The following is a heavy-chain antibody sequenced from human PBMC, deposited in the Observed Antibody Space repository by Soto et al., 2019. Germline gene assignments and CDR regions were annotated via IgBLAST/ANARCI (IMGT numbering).Heavy chain of an antibody. V-gene: IGHV3-53*01. CDR1: GFTVSSNY. CDR3: ARDQGSGDGSGPNLEY. CDR2: IYSGGST. J-gene: IGHJ4*02. D-gene: IGHD2-21*01. Sequence: GGSLRFSXAASGFTVSSNYMSWVRQAPGKGLEWVSVIYSGGSTYYADSVKGRFTISRDNSKNTLYLQMNSLRAEDTAVYYCARDQGSGDGSGPNLEYWGQGTLVTVSS.